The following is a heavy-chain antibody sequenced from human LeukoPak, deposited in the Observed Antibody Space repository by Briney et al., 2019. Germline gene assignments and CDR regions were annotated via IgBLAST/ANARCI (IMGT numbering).Heavy chain of an antibody. CDR2: ISGWGGDT. Sequence: HPGGSLRLSCTASGFTFTSYAMTWVRQPPGKGLEWVSSISGWGGDTYYADSVKGRFTISRDNSKNTLYLQMNSLRAEDTAVYSCARAPGSSTWYGAFNYWGQGTLVTVSS. V-gene: IGHV3-23*01. D-gene: IGHD6-13*01. CDR1: GFTFTSYA. CDR3: ARAPGSSTWYGAFNY. J-gene: IGHJ4*02.